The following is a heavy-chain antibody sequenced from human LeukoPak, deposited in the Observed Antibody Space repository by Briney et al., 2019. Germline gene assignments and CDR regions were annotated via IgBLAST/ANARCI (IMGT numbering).Heavy chain of an antibody. Sequence: GGSLRLSCAASGFTVNSNYIHWVRQAPGKGLEWVSVIYSGGGTLYADSVKGRFTISRDISKNTVFLQMNSVRTEDTALYHCARVPLDYYDSSGYEHYWGQGTLVTVSP. V-gene: IGHV3-53*01. D-gene: IGHD3-22*01. CDR1: GFTVNSNY. CDR3: ARVPLDYYDSSGYEHY. CDR2: IYSGGGT. J-gene: IGHJ4*02.